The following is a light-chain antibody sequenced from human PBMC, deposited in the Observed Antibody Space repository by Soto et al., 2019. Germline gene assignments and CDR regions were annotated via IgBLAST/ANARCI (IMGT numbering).Light chain of an antibody. J-gene: IGLJ2*01. V-gene: IGLV1-51*01. CDR3: GTWDSSLSDAVV. CDR1: SSNIGRNY. Sequence: QSVLTQPPSVSAAPGQKVTISCSGTSSNIGRNYVDWYQQLPGTAPKLLIYDNDKRPSGIPDRFSGSKSGTSATLGITGLQTGDEADYYCGTWDSSLSDAVVFGEGTKLTVL. CDR2: DND.